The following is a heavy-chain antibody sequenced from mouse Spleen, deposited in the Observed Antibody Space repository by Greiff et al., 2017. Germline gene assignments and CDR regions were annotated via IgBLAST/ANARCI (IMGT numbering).Heavy chain of an antibody. V-gene: IGHV6-6*01. CDR3: TKYGNSWSMDY. CDR2: IRNKANNHAT. Sequence: EVKVEESGGGLVQPGGSMKLSCAASGFTFSDAWMDWVRQSPEQGLEWVAEIRNKANNHATYYAVSGKGRFTISRDDSKISVYLQMNSLRPEDTGMYYFTKYGNSWSMDYWGQGTAVPVSS. CDR1: GFTFSDAW. J-gene: IGHJ4*01. D-gene: IGHD2-10*02.